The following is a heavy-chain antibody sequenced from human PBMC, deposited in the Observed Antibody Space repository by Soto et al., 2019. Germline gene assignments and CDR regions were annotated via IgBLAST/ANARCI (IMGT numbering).Heavy chain of an antibody. J-gene: IGHJ4*02. CDR3: VREDGKVGTNSAFDY. CDR1: GFPFSTYT. D-gene: IGHD1-26*01. CDR2: INGRGNYI. V-gene: IGHV3-21*01. Sequence: EVQVVESGGDLVKPGGSLRLSCASSGFPFSTYTMNWVRQAPGKGLEWVSSINGRGNYIYYAESVKGRFTISRDNAKNSLDLQMDRLRAEDTALYYCVREDGKVGTNSAFDYWGLGALVTGSS.